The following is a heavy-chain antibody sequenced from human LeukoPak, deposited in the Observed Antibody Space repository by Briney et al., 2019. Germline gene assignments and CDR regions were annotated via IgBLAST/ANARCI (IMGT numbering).Heavy chain of an antibody. J-gene: IGHJ4*02. CDR2: IRYDGSNK. CDR3: ARDLGSYSSGWYMGFDY. D-gene: IGHD6-19*01. Sequence: GGSLRLSCAASGFTFSSYGMHWVRQAPGKGLEWVAFIRYDGSNKYYADSVKGRFTISRDSSKNSLYLQMNSLRAEDTAIYYCARDLGSYSSGWYMGFDYWGQGTLVTVSS. CDR1: GFTFSSYG. V-gene: IGHV3-30*02.